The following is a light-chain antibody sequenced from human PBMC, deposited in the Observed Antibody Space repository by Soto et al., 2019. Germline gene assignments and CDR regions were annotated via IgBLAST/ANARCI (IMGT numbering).Light chain of an antibody. J-gene: IGKJ3*01. V-gene: IGKV3-20*01. CDR3: QHYGSSTFT. CDR2: GAS. Sequence: EIGLTQSPGTLSLSPGERATLSCRASHSVSSSYLAWYQQKPGQSPRLLIYGASSRATGIPDRFSGSGSGTDFTLTISGLEPDDFAVYYCQHYGSSTFTFGPGTKVDIK. CDR1: HSVSSSY.